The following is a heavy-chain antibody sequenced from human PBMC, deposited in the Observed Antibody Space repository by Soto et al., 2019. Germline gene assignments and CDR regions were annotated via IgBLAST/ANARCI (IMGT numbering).Heavy chain of an antibody. Sequence: RPLRLSCASSGLTVSSNYMSRVSQAPGKGLEWVSVIYSGGSTYYADSVKGRFTISRDNSKNTLYLQMNSLRAEDTAVYYCERDGVSGSYPAYWGQGTLVTVSS. CDR2: IYSGGST. CDR3: ERDGVSGSYPAY. D-gene: IGHD3-16*02. J-gene: IGHJ4*02. CDR1: GLTVSSNY. V-gene: IGHV3-53*01.